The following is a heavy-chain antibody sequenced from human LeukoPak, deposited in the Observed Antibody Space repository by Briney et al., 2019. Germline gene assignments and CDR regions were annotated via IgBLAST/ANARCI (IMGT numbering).Heavy chain of an antibody. CDR2: AYYSGST. Sequence: PSETLSLTCTVSGGSISSYYWSWIRQPPGKGLEWIGFAYYSGSTDYNPSLKSRVTISVDTSKNQFSLRLSSVTAADTAVYCCARVPTTIGWYYFDYWGQGTLVTVSS. V-gene: IGHV4-59*01. CDR3: ARVPTTIGWYYFDY. CDR1: GGSISSYY. J-gene: IGHJ4*02. D-gene: IGHD6-19*01.